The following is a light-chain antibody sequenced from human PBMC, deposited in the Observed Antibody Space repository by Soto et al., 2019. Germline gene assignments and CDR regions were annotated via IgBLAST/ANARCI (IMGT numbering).Light chain of an antibody. CDR2: LHSDGSH. V-gene: IGLV4-69*01. CDR3: QTWGTGLVV. CDR1: SGHSSYA. J-gene: IGLJ2*01. Sequence: QPVLTQSPSASASLGASVKLTCTLSSGHSSYAIAWHQQQPEKGPRYLMKLHSDGSHSKGDGIPDRFSGSSSGAERYLTISSLQSEDESAYYCQTWGTGLVVFCGGTKLTVL.